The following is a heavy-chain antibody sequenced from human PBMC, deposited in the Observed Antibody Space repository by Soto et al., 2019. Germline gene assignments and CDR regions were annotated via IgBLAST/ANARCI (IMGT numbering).Heavy chain of an antibody. CDR1: GFTFSNAW. CDR2: IKSKTDGRTT. Sequence: EVQLVESGGGLVKPGGSLRLSCAASGFTFSNAWMSWVRQAPGKGLEWVGRIKSKTDGRTTDYAAPVKGRFTISRDDSKHTLYLQMNSLNTEDTAVYYCTTDSKNYYDSSGYYPSYYFAYWGQGTLVTVSS. CDR3: TTDSKNYYDSSGYYPSYYFAY. V-gene: IGHV3-15*01. J-gene: IGHJ4*02. D-gene: IGHD3-22*01.